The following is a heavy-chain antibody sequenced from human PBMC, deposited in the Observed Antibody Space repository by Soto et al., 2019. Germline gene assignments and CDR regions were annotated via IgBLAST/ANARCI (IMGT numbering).Heavy chain of an antibody. D-gene: IGHD3-3*01. CDR3: ARGGHYDFWSGYYKDYYYYMDV. J-gene: IGHJ6*03. CDR2: IYSGGST. CDR1: GFTVSSNY. Sequence: GGSLRLSCAASGFTVSSNYMSWVRQAPGKGLEWVSVIYSGGSTYYADSVKGRFTISRDNSKNTLYLQMNSLRAEDTAVYYCARGGHYDFWSGYYKDYYYYMDVWGKGTTVTVSS. V-gene: IGHV3-66*01.